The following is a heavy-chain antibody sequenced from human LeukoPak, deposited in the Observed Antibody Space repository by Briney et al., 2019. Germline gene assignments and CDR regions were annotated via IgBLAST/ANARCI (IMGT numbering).Heavy chain of an antibody. Sequence: ASVKVSCKASGYTFTSYDINWVRQATGQGLEWMGWMNPNSGNTGYAQKFQGRVTMTRNTSISTAYMELSGLRSEDTAVYYCARGQPSTYYYDSSGYHSEDYWGQGTLVTVSS. CDR2: MNPNSGNT. CDR1: GYTFTSYD. J-gene: IGHJ4*02. CDR3: ARGQPSTYYYDSSGYHSEDY. D-gene: IGHD3-22*01. V-gene: IGHV1-8*01.